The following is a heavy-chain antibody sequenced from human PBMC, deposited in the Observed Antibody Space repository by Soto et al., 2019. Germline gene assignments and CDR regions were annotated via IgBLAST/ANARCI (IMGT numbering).Heavy chain of an antibody. CDR2: ISSSSSTI. J-gene: IGHJ6*02. CDR3: ARANYNDFWSGYYLQTDYYYYYGMDV. D-gene: IGHD3-3*01. CDR1: GFTFSSYS. V-gene: IGHV3-48*02. Sequence: EVQLVESGGGLVQPGGSLRLSCAASGFTFSSYSMNWVRQAPRKGLEWVSYISSSSSTIYYADSVKGRFTISRDNAKNSLYLQMNSLRDEDTAVYYCARANYNDFWSGYYLQTDYYYYYGMDVWGQGTTVTVSS.